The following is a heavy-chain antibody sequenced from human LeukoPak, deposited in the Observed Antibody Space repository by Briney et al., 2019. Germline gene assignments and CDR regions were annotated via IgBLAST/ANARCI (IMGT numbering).Heavy chain of an antibody. CDR3: ARDLDRTFDY. J-gene: IGHJ4*02. CDR2: TNRDGSST. V-gene: IGHV3-74*01. D-gene: IGHD3-22*01. Sequence: GGSLRLSCAASGFTFSSYWMHWVRQAPGKGSVWVARTNRDGSSTAYADSVKGRFTISKDNSKNTLYLQMNSLRAEDTAVYYCARDLDRTFDYWGQGTLVTVSS. CDR1: GFTFSSYW.